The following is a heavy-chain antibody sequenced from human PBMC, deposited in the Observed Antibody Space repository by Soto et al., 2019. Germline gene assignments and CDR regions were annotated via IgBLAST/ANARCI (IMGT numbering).Heavy chain of an antibody. CDR1: GFTFSSYG. J-gene: IGHJ3*02. Sequence: GGSLRLSCAASGFTFSSYGMHWVRQAPGKGLEWVAVIWYDGSNKYYVDSVKGRFTISRDNAKNSLYLQMNSLRAEDTAVYYCARDSPYGSDAFDIWGQGTMVTLSS. D-gene: IGHD3-10*01. V-gene: IGHV3-33*01. CDR3: ARDSPYGSDAFDI. CDR2: IWYDGSNK.